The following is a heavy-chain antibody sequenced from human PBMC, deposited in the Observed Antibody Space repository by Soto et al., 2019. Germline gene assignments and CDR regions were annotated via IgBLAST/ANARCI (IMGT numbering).Heavy chain of an antibody. D-gene: IGHD3-3*02. CDR2: IKPGTSDI. Sequence: ESLKISCKGFGYKFVSAWIGFVRQMPGKGLEWMGIIKPGTSDIRYSPSCRGHVTISADEAVSTAYLQWSSLKASDTAMYYCARQLSHICDSWGQGTLVTVSS. CDR1: GYKFVSAW. J-gene: IGHJ4*02. CDR3: ARQLSHICDS. V-gene: IGHV5-51*01.